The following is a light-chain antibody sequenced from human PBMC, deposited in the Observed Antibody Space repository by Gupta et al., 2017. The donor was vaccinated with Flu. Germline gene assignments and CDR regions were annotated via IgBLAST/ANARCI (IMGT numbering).Light chain of an antibody. Sequence: DIQMTQSPSSLSASVGDRVTITCQASQDISNYLNWYQQKPGQAPKLLIYDASNWETGVQSRFSGSGSGTDFTFTISSLQPEDFATYYCQQDYNLMYTFGQGTKVEIK. CDR2: DAS. CDR1: QDISNY. CDR3: QQDYNLMYT. V-gene: IGKV1-33*01. J-gene: IGKJ2*01.